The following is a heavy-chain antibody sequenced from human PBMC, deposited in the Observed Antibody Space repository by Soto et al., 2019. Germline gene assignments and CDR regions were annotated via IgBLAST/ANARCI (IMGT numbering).Heavy chain of an antibody. V-gene: IGHV1-46*01. CDR1: GYTFTSYY. Sequence: QVQLVQSGAEVKKPGASVKVSCKASGYTFTSYYMHWVRQAPGQGLEWMGIINPSGGSTSYAQKFQGRVTMTRDTSTSTVYMELSSLRSEDTAVYYCATHPGGGYDFGSLVDYWGQGTPVTVSS. CDR3: ATHPGGGYDFGSLVDY. D-gene: IGHD5-12*01. CDR2: INPSGGST. J-gene: IGHJ4*02.